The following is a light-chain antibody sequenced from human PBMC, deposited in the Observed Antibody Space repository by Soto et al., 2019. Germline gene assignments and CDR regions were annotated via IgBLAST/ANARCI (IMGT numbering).Light chain of an antibody. CDR2: DAS. V-gene: IGKV1-5*01. CDR1: QSIVRW. CDR3: QLYHSYSWT. Sequence: IQMTQSPSTLSASVGDRVTITCRASQSIVRWMAWYQQKPGKAPKLLIYDASSLETGVPSRFSGSRSGTEFTLTISSLQPDDFATYYCQLYHSYSWTFGQGTNVDIK. J-gene: IGKJ1*01.